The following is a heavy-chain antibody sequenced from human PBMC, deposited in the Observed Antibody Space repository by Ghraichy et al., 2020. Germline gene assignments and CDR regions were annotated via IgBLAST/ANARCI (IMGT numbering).Heavy chain of an antibody. Sequence: GGSLRLSCAASGFTFKPFAMHWVRQAPGKGLVWISMIWSDENTKFYADSVKGRFTISRDNSKKTVYLQMNNLRSEDSALYYCARDPPGSGWSFDFWGHGTLVAVSS. CDR3: ARDPPGSGWSFDF. V-gene: IGHV3-33*01. CDR1: GFTFKPFA. D-gene: IGHD6-19*01. CDR2: IWSDENTK. J-gene: IGHJ4*01.